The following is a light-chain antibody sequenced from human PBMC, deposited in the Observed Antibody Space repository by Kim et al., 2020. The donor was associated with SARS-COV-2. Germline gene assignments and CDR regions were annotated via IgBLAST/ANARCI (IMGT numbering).Light chain of an antibody. Sequence: QSALTQPASVSGSPGQSITISCTGTSSDVGSYNLVSWYQQHPGKAPKLMIHEVTKRPSGVSNRFSGSRSGNTASLTISGLQAEDEADYYCYSYVGNSWVFGGGTQLTVL. V-gene: IGLV2-23*02. CDR3: YSYVGNSWV. CDR1: SSDVGSYNL. CDR2: EVT. J-gene: IGLJ3*02.